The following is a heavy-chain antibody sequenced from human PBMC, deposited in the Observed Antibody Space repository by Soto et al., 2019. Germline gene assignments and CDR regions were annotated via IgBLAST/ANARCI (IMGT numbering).Heavy chain of an antibody. V-gene: IGHV1-69*14. CDR2: IIPIFPTA. J-gene: IGHJ6*02. Sequence: QVQLEQSGAELKKPGSSVRVSCQASGGTFSSYSVNWVRQAPGQGLEWMGGIIPIFPTADHAQRFQDRVTITADKSTNTAYMELNSLRSDDTAVYYCAIQTSVFGVVAMGGLDVWGQGTTVTVSS. D-gene: IGHD3-3*01. CDR3: AIQTSVFGVVAMGGLDV. CDR1: GGTFSSYS.